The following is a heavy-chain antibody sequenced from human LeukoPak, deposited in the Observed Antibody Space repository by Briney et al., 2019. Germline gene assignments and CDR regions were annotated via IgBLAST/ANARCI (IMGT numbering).Heavy chain of an antibody. CDR2: ISYDGSNK. Sequence: GGSLRLSCAASGFTFSSYGMHWVRQAPGKGLEWVAVISYDGSNKYHADSVKGRFTISRDNSKNTLYLQMNSLRAEDTAVYYCAKDRWGFGYHYFDYWGQGTLVTVSS. D-gene: IGHD3-10*01. CDR1: GFTFSSYG. CDR3: AKDRWGFGYHYFDY. V-gene: IGHV3-30*18. J-gene: IGHJ4*02.